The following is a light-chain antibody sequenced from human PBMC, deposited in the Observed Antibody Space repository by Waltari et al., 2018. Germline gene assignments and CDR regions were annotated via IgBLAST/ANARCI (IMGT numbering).Light chain of an antibody. J-gene: IGKJ1*01. Sequence: IVMTQSPATLSVSPGEGATLSCKASQSLSSHLAWYQQKPGQLPRLLTYGASTRATGIPARFSGSGSGTEFTLTISSLQAEDFAVYYCQERGRTFGQGTKVEIK. CDR3: QERGRT. V-gene: IGKV3-15*01. CDR2: GAS. CDR1: QSLSSH.